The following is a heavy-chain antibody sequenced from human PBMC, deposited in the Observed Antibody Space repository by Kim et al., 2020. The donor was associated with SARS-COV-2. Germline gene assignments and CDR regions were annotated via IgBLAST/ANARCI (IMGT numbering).Heavy chain of an antibody. Sequence: RSNYNPTLKSRVTITVDTSKSQFSLKLSSVTAADTAVYYCARGSDDAFDIWGQGTMVTVSS. CDR3: ARGSDDAFDI. V-gene: IGHV4-34*01. CDR2: RS. J-gene: IGHJ3*02.